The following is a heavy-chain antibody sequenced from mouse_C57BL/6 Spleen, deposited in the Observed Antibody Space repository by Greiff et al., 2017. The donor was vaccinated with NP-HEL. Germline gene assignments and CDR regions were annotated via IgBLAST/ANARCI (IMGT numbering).Heavy chain of an antibody. CDR3: ARGGFTTVVATEGFAY. V-gene: IGHV3-6*01. CDR1: GYSITSGYY. D-gene: IGHD1-1*01. Sequence: DVKLVESGPGLVKPSQSLSLTCSVTGYSITSGYYWNWIRQFPGNKLEWMGYISYDGSNNYNPSLKNRISITRDTSKNQFFLKLNSVTTEDTATYYCARGGFTTVVATEGFAYWGQGTLVTVSA. J-gene: IGHJ3*01. CDR2: ISYDGSN.